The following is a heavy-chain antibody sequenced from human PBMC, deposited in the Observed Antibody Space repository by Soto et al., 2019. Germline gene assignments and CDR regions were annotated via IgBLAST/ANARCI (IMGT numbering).Heavy chain of an antibody. CDR1: GFTFSSYA. V-gene: IGHV3-23*01. CDR2: ISGSGGST. Sequence: GGSLRLSCAASGFTFSSYAMSWVRQAPGKGLEWVSAISGSGGSTYYADSVKGRFTISRDNSKNTLYLQMNSLRAEDTAVYYCAARGIYYDSSGWPTWCFDYWGQGTLVTVSS. D-gene: IGHD3-22*01. CDR3: AARGIYYDSSGWPTWCFDY. J-gene: IGHJ4*02.